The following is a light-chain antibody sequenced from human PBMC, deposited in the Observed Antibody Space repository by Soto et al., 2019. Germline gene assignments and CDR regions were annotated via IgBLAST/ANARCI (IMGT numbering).Light chain of an antibody. CDR3: QQYSSYPIT. Sequence: DIQMTQSPPSLSASVGDRFSITYGASQGVSYYLSWFQQKXGQPPXXLXSAASSLQGGGPSKFSGSGSGTDFTRTISSLQPEDFATYYGQQYSSYPITFGQGTRLEIK. CDR2: AAS. J-gene: IGKJ5*01. CDR1: QGVSYY. V-gene: IGKV1-16*02.